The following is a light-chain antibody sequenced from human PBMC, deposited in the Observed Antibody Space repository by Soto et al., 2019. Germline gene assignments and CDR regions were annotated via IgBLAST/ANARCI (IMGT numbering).Light chain of an antibody. CDR1: SSNIGSNT. V-gene: IGLV1-44*01. Sequence: QSVLTQPPSASGTPGQRVTISCSGSSSNIGSNTVSWYQQLPGTAPKLLIFSDDQRPSGVPDRFSGSKSGTSASLAITGLQAEDEADYYCQSYDSSFISEVVFGGGTKLTVL. J-gene: IGLJ2*01. CDR3: QSYDSSFISEVV. CDR2: SDD.